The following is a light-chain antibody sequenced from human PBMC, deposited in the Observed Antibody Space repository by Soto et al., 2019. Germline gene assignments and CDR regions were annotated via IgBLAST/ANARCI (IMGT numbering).Light chain of an antibody. Sequence: QSVLTQPPSASGSPGQSVTISCTGTSSDVGGYNFVSWYQHHPGKGPKLIIYEVTKRPSGVPDRFSGSKSGNTASLTVSGLQAEDEADYYCSPYGGSHNVVFGGGTKLTVL. CDR3: SPYGGSHNVV. CDR2: EVT. J-gene: IGLJ2*01. CDR1: SSDVGGYNF. V-gene: IGLV2-8*01.